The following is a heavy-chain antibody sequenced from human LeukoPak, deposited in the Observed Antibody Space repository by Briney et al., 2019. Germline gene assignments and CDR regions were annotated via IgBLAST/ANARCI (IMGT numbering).Heavy chain of an antibody. D-gene: IGHD3-3*01. Sequence: PGGSLRLSCAASGFTFSSYAMSWVRQAPGQGLEWVSAISGSGGSTYYADSVKGRFTISRDNSKNTLYLQMNSLRAEDTAVYYCAKVSGTLEWLLPNFDYWGQGTLVTVSS. J-gene: IGHJ4*02. CDR2: ISGSGGST. CDR3: AKVSGTLEWLLPNFDY. CDR1: GFTFSSYA. V-gene: IGHV3-23*01.